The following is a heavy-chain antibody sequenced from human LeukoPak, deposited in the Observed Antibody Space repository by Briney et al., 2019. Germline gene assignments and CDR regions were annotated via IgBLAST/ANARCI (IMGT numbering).Heavy chain of an antibody. CDR2: IKGDGSEK. D-gene: IGHD1-14*01. CDR1: GFIFSNSW. CDR3: ARPVVTTAKAGFDY. Sequence: GGSLRLSCAGSGFIFSNSWMSWVRQVPGKGLEWVASIKGDGSEKKYVDSVKGRFTISRDNAKNSLDVQMNSLRAEDTAVYYCARPVVTTAKAGFDYWGRGTLVTVSS. V-gene: IGHV3-7*01. J-gene: IGHJ4*02.